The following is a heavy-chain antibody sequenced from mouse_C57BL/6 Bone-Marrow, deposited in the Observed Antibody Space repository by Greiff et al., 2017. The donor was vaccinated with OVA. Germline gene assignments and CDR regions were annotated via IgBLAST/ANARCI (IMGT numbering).Heavy chain of an antibody. D-gene: IGHD1-1*01. Sequence: EVMLVESGGDLVKPGGSLKLSCAASGFTFSSYGMSWVRQTPDKRLEWVATISSGGSYTYYPDSVKGRFTISRDNAKNTLYLRMSSLKSEDTAMYYCARQGVYYGSSPFAYWGQGTLVTVSA. V-gene: IGHV5-6*01. CDR1: GFTFSSYG. CDR2: ISSGGSYT. J-gene: IGHJ3*01. CDR3: ARQGVYYGSSPFAY.